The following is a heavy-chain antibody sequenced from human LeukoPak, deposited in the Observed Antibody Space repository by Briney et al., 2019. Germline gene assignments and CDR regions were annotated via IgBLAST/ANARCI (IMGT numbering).Heavy chain of an antibody. CDR3: ARIVNYAFDY. Sequence: PGGSLRLSCAASGFTFSGAWMTWVRQAPGKGLEWVASIKGDGSETYYEESVKGRLTISRDNARNSLYLQMNSLRAEDTAVYYCARIVNYAFDYWGQGALVTVSS. CDR1: GFTFSGAW. V-gene: IGHV3-7*01. D-gene: IGHD1-7*01. CDR2: IKGDGSET. J-gene: IGHJ4*02.